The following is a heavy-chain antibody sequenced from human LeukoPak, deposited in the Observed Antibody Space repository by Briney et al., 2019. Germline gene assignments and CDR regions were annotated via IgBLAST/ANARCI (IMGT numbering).Heavy chain of an antibody. J-gene: IGHJ5*02. CDR1: GGSISSYY. D-gene: IGHD2-2*02. CDR3: ARHSHGCSSTSCYTVVWFDP. V-gene: IGHV4-59*08. CDR2: IYYSGGT. Sequence: SETLSLTCTVSGGSISSYYWSWIRQSPGKGLEWIGYIYYSGGTNYNPSLKSRVTISVDTSKNQFSLKLSSVTAADTAVYYCARHSHGCSSTSCYTVVWFDPWGQGTLVTVSS.